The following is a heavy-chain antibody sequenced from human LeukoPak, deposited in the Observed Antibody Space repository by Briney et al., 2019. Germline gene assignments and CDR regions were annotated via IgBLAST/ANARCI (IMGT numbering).Heavy chain of an antibody. CDR1: GFTFTTVA. D-gene: IGHD4-11*01. CDR2: IGGTGVST. CDR3: AKYITVGTNSYYYYMDV. J-gene: IGHJ6*03. V-gene: IGHV3-23*01. Sequence: GGSLRLSCAASGFTFTTVAMTWVRKAPGKGLEWVSYIGGTGVSTYYADSVRGRFTISRDNSKNTLFLQMNSLRAEDTAVYYCAKYITVGTNSYYYYMDVWGKGTTVTVSS.